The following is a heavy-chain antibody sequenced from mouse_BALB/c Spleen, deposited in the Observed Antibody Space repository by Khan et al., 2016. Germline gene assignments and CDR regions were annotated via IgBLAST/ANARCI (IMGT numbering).Heavy chain of an antibody. D-gene: IGHD2-13*01. Sequence: QIQLVQLGPELKTPGETVKIPCKASGYTFTNYGMNWVKQAPGKGLKWMCWINTYTGMPTYADDLKGRFAFSLETSANTAYLPINNLKNEEPATYFRARNDKYVDWEYYIDYWGQGTTLTVSS. J-gene: IGHJ2*01. CDR3: ARNDKYVDWEYYIDY. CDR2: INTYTGMP. V-gene: IGHV9-3-1*01. CDR1: GYTFTNYG.